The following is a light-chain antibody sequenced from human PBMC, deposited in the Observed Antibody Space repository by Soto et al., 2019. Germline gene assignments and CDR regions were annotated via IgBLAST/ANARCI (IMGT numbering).Light chain of an antibody. CDR3: SSYAGRTLYV. J-gene: IGLJ1*01. V-gene: IGLV2-8*01. CDR2: EVT. CDR1: SGDVGGYDY. Sequence: QSALTQPPCASGSPGQSVTISWAGTSGDVGGYDYVSWYQQRPGKAPKLLIHEVTKRPSGVPDRFSGSKSGNTASLTVSGLQAEDEADYYCSSYAGRTLYVFGTGTKVNVL.